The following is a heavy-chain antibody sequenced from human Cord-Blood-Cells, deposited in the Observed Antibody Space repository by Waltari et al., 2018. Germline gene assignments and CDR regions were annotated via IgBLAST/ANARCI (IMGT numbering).Heavy chain of an antibody. V-gene: IGHV4-4*07. CDR1: GGSISSYY. CDR2: IYTSGST. Sequence: QVQLQESGPGLVKPSETLSLTCTVSGGSISSYYWSWIRQPAGKGLEWIGRIYTSGSTNYNPSLKSRVTMSVDTSKNQFSLKLSSVTAADTAVYYCARDYEYCSSTSCSYYWYFDLWGRGTLVTVSS. J-gene: IGHJ2*01. CDR3: ARDYEYCSSTSCSYYWYFDL. D-gene: IGHD2-2*01.